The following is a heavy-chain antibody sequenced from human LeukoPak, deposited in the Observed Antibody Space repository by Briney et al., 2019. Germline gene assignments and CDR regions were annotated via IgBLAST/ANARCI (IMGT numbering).Heavy chain of an antibody. J-gene: IGHJ4*02. CDR1: GYSFTSSW. V-gene: IGHV5-51*01. CDR2: IYPGDSDT. D-gene: IGHD6-13*01. Sequence: GESLKISCKGSGYSFTSSWIGWVRPMPGKGLEWMGIIYPGDSDTRYSPSFQGQVTISADKSITTAYLQWNTLKASDTAMFYCASASSSWPYFDYWGQGTLVTVSS. CDR3: ASASSSWPYFDY.